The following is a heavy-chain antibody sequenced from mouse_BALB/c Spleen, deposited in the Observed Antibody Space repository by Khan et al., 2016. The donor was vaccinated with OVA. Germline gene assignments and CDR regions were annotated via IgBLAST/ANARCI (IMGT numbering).Heavy chain of an antibody. CDR3: SRGGYYYGTPFDY. D-gene: IGHD1-1*01. Sequence: VQLVETGGGLVRPGNSLKLSCVTSGFTFSYYRMYWLRQFPGKRLEWIAVITVKSDNSGANYAESVKGRFTISRDDSKSSVYLQMNRLREEDTATYYCSRGGYYYGTPFDYWGQGTTLTVSS. CDR2: ITVKSDNSGA. J-gene: IGHJ2*01. CDR1: GFTFSYYR. V-gene: IGHV13-2*02.